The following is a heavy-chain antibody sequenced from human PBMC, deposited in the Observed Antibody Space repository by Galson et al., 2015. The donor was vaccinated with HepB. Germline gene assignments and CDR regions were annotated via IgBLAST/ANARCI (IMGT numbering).Heavy chain of an antibody. CDR3: ARGRYGYYYDSSGYYDAFDI. Sequence: SVKVSCKASGYTFTSYDINWVRQATGQGLEWMGWMNPNSGNTGYAQKFQGRVTMTRNTSISTAYMELSSLRSEDTAVYYCARGRYGYYYDSSGYYDAFDIWGQGTMVTVSS. V-gene: IGHV1-8*01. CDR2: MNPNSGNT. CDR1: GYTFTSYD. D-gene: IGHD3-22*01. J-gene: IGHJ3*02.